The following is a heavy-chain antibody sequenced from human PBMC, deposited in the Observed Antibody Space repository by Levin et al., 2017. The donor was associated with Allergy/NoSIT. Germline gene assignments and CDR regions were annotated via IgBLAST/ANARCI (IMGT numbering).Heavy chain of an antibody. CDR2: ISWNSGSM. V-gene: IGHV3-9*01. Sequence: SLLLSFSSSFFPFSSSSLHWVRQAPGKGLEWVSGISWNSGSMVYADSVKGRFTLSLSRAKNSLYLQMNSLRAEDTALYYCAKGADSRGSANAFDIWGQGTLVTVSS. CDR3: AKGADSRGSANAFDI. J-gene: IGHJ3*02. D-gene: IGHD3-22*01. CDR1: FFPFSSSS.